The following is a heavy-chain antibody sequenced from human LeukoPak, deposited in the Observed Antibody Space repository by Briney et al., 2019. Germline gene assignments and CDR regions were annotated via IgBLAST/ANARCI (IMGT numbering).Heavy chain of an antibody. D-gene: IGHD3-22*01. J-gene: IGHJ4*02. CDR1: GFTFSSYD. V-gene: IGHV3-30*04. CDR3: ASDPYYYDSSGANGLDY. Sequence: GGSLRLSCAASGFTFSSYDIHWVRQAPGKGLEWVSVISYDGGNKYYADSVKGRFTISRDNSKNTLYLQMNSLRAEDTAVYYCASDPYYYDSSGANGLDYWGQGTLVTVSS. CDR2: ISYDGGNK.